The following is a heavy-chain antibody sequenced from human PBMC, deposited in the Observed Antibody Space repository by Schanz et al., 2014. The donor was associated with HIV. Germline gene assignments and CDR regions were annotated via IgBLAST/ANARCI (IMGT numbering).Heavy chain of an antibody. Sequence: VQMVESGGGLVKPGGSRRLSCAASGFAVSSHFLNWVRQTPGKGLEWVSFTSSDGTTYYADSVKGRFTISRDISRNTIYLQMNGLRDEDTAVYYCRAWLLGDRMDVWGQGTTVAVSS. J-gene: IGHJ6*02. CDR3: RAWLLGDRMDV. D-gene: IGHD3-22*01. V-gene: IGHV3-53*01. CDR2: TSSDGTT. CDR1: GFAVSSHF.